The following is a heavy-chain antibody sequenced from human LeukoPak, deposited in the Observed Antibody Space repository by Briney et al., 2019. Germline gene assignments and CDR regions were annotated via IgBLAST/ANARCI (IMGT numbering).Heavy chain of an antibody. V-gene: IGHV4-34*01. CDR2: INHSGST. CDR3: ARVGTYDYVWGSYRSNLDY. J-gene: IGHJ4*02. Sequence: SETLSLTCAVYGGSISGYYWSWIRQPPGKGLEWIGDINHSGSTNYNPSLKSRVTISVDTSKNQFSLKLSSVTAADTAVYYCARVGTYDYVWGSYRSNLDYWGQGTLVTVSS. CDR1: GGSISGYY. D-gene: IGHD3-16*02.